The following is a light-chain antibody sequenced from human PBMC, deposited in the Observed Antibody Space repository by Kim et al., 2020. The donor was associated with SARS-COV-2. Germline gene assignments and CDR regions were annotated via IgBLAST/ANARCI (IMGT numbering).Light chain of an antibody. CDR2: AAY. CDR1: ENIGTY. CDR3: QQSYSTTLHT. V-gene: IGKV1-39*01. J-gene: IGKJ2*01. Sequence: ASVGDRFTITSRANENIGTYSKWYQHKAVTAPQLLIYAAYSLRSGVPSRFSGSGSGTDITLTNSSLQPDDFATYYSQQSYSTTLHTFGQGTKLYI.